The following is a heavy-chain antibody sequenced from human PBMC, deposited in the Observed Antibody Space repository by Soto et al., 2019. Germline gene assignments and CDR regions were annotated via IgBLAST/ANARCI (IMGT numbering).Heavy chain of an antibody. Sequence: EVQLVESGGGLVQPGEALRLACAASGFSIRKYWMHWVRQAPGKGPVWVSYISGDRTTTDYAGSVKGRFTISRDNAKDTLILQMDRLRVEETAIDFCAIEDSTNYVGLEAAVTVGGDFEYWGRGAQVTVSS. CDR1: GFSIRKYW. CDR2: ISGDRTTT. V-gene: IGHV3-74*01. CDR3: AIEDSTNYVGLEAAVTVGGDFEY. J-gene: IGHJ4*02. D-gene: IGHD2-8*01.